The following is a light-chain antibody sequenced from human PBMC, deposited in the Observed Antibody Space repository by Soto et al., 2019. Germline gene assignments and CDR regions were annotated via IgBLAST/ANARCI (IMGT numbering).Light chain of an antibody. CDR3: QQYNSYPPT. V-gene: IGKV1D-16*01. J-gene: IGKJ1*01. CDR1: QGISSY. Sequence: DIRRTQLPSSVSASVGDRVTITCRASQGISSYLAWYQHKPGKAPKLLIYGASTLESGVPSRFSGSGSGTEFTLTISSLQPDDFATYYCQQYNSYPPTFGQGTKVDIK. CDR2: GAS.